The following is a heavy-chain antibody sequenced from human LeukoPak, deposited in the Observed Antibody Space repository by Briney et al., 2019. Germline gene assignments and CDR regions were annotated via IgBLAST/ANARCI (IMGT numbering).Heavy chain of an antibody. D-gene: IGHD5-24*01. J-gene: IGHJ4*02. CDR3: ARYTRGAGYSDY. CDR2: ISIGGDGT. V-gene: IGHV3-23*01. CDR1: GFIFNNYA. Sequence: GGSLRLSCAASGFIFNNYAMSWVRQAPGKGLEWVSAISIGGDGTYYADSVKGRFSIFRDNAKNPLYLQMNSLRAEDTAVYYCARYTRGAGYSDYWGQGTLVTVSS.